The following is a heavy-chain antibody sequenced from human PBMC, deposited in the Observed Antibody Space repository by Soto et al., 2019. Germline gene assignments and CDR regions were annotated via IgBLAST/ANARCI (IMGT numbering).Heavy chain of an antibody. CDR2: INAGNGNT. V-gene: IGHV1-3*05. CDR1: GYTFTSYA. Sequence: QVQLVQSGAEEKKPGASVKVSCKASGYTFTSYAMHWVRQAPGQRPEWMGWINAGNGNTKYSQKFQGRVTITRDTSASTAYMELSSLRSEDTAVYYCARDRTLYYYDSSGSYYSYYGMDVWGQGTTVTVSS. CDR3: ARDRTLYYYDSSGSYYSYYGMDV. J-gene: IGHJ6*02. D-gene: IGHD3-22*01.